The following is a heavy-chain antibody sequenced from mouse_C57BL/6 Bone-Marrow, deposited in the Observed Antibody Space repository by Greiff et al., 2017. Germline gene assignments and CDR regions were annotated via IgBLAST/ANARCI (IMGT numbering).Heavy chain of an antibody. J-gene: IGHJ2*01. V-gene: IGHV1-55*01. CDR3: SRGDYARPDY. CDR2: IYPGSGST. Sequence: QVQLQQPGAELVKPGASVKMSCKASGYTFTSYWITWVKQRPGQGLEWIGEIYPGSGSTNYNEKFQNKATLTVDTSSSTAYMQLISLTSEDSAVYSCSRGDYARPDYWGQGTTLTVSS. D-gene: IGHD2-4*01. CDR1: GYTFTSYW.